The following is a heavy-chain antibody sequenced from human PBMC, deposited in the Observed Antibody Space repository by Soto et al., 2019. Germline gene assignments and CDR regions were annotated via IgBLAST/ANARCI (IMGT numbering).Heavy chain of an antibody. D-gene: IGHD3-22*01. Sequence: QVQLVQSGAEVKKPGASVKVSCKASGYTFTSYAMHWVRQAPGQRLEWMGWINAGNGNTKYSQNFQGRVTITRDTSASTVYMELGSLRSEDTAVFYCARGGGYSLDYWGRGTLVTVSS. J-gene: IGHJ4*02. CDR3: ARGGGYSLDY. CDR1: GYTFTSYA. V-gene: IGHV1-3*01. CDR2: INAGNGNT.